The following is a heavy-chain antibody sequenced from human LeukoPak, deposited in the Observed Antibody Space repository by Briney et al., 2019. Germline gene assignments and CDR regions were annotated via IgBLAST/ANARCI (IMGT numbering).Heavy chain of an antibody. D-gene: IGHD2-2*01. V-gene: IGHV1-69*04. CDR1: GGTFSSYA. J-gene: IGHJ5*02. CDR3: ARGEVVVVPAHTNWFDP. CDR2: IIPILGIA. Sequence: SVKVSCKASGGTFSSYAISWVRQAPGQGLEWMGRIIPILGIANYAQKFQGRVTITADKSTSTAYMELSGLRSEDTAVYYCARGEVVVVPAHTNWFDPWGQGTLVTVSS.